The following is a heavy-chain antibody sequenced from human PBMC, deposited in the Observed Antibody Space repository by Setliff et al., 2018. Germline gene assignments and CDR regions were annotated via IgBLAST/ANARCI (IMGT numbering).Heavy chain of an antibody. CDR1: GYSFTSYW. Sequence: PGESLTISCKGSGYSFTSYWIGWVRQMHGKGLEWMGIIYPGDSDTRYSPSFQGQVTISADKSISTAYLQWSSLKASDTAMYYCARGPLSTGYPHALRRYYYGMDVWGQGTTVTVSS. J-gene: IGHJ6*02. CDR3: ARGPLSTGYPHALRRYYYGMDV. CDR2: IYPGDSDT. V-gene: IGHV5-51*01. D-gene: IGHD3-9*01.